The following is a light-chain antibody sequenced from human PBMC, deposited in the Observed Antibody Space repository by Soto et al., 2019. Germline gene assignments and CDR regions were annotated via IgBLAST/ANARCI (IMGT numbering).Light chain of an antibody. CDR2: EVT. V-gene: IGLV2-8*01. J-gene: IGLJ2*01. Sequence: QSALTQPPSASGSLGQSVTISCTGTSSDVGGYNYVSWHQQHPGKAPKVMIYEVTERPPGVPDRFSGSKSGNTASLTVSGRQAEDEDDYYCSSFAGGGNPVLLGGGTKVTVL. CDR3: SSFAGGGNPVL. CDR1: SSDVGGYNY.